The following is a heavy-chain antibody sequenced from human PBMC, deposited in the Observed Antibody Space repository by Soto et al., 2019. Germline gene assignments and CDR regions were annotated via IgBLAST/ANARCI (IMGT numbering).Heavy chain of an antibody. Sequence: QVQLVESGGGVVQSGRSLRLSCAASGFTFSSYAMHWVRQAPGKGLEWVAVISYDGSNKYYADSVKGRFTVSRDNSKNTLYLQMNSLRAEDTAVYYCARGGPYILGYCSSTSCHVGPFDYWGQGTLVTVSS. D-gene: IGHD2-2*01. J-gene: IGHJ4*02. CDR3: ARGGPYILGYCSSTSCHVGPFDY. CDR1: GFTFSSYA. CDR2: ISYDGSNK. V-gene: IGHV3-30-3*01.